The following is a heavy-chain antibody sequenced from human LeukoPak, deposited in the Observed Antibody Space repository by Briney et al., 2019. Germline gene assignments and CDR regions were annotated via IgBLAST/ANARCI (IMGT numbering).Heavy chain of an antibody. J-gene: IGHJ5*02. CDR3: TRAQGDWFDP. Sequence: GSLRLSCTASGFTFGDYAMSWVRQAPGKGLEWVGFIRSKAYGGTTEYAASVKGRFTISRDDSKSIAYLQMNSLKTEDTAVYYCTRAQGDWFDPWGQGTLVTVSS. CDR2: IRSKAYGGTT. CDR1: GFTFGDYA. V-gene: IGHV3-49*04.